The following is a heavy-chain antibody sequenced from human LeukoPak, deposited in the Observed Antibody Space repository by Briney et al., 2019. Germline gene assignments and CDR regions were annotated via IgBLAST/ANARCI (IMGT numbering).Heavy chain of an antibody. CDR2: MKGDGSEI. J-gene: IGHJ3*01. CDR3: ARPAYTAAYDL. D-gene: IGHD3-16*01. CDR1: GFIFSTYW. V-gene: IGHV3-7*01. Sequence: GGSLRLSCAASGFIFSTYWMMWARQAPGKGLEWVANMKGDGSEIHYVDSVKGRFTISRDDARNSLFLQMNGLRPEDTAVYYCARPAYTAAYDLWGQGTMVTVSS.